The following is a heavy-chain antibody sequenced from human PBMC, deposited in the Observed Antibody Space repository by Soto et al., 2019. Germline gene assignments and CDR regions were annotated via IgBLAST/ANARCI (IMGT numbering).Heavy chain of an antibody. Sequence: QVQLQESGPGLVKPSETLSLSCTVSGGSISSYYWSWFRQSPGKRMEWIGYVHHSWGSSYNRSLQSRVAISLGTSKSQFSLKVTSVPATDTAVYYCARQGFGPLHGLVDVWGQGTTVTVSS. D-gene: IGHD3-10*01. CDR2: VHHSWGS. V-gene: IGHV4-59*08. J-gene: IGHJ6*02. CDR1: GGSISSYY. CDR3: ARQGFGPLHGLVDV.